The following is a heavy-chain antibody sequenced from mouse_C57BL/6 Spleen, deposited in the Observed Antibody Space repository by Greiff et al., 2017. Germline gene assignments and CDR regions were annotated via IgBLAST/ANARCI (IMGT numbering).Heavy chain of an antibody. CDR2: INPNNGGT. J-gene: IGHJ4*01. D-gene: IGHD1-1*01. Sequence: VQLQQSGPELVKPGASVKIPCKASGYTFTDYNMDWVKQSHGKSLEWIGDINPNNGGTIYNQKFKGKATLTVDKSSSTAYMELRSLTSEDTAVXYCARDYHGSSYAMDYWGQGTSVTVSS. V-gene: IGHV1-18*01. CDR3: ARDYHGSSYAMDY. CDR1: GYTFTDYN.